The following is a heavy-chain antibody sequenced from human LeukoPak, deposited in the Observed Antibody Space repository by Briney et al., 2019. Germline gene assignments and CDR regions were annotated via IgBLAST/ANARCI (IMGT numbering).Heavy chain of an antibody. CDR1: GYTLTELS. Sequence: ASVNVSCKVSGYTLTELSMHWVRQAPGEGLEWMGGFDPEDGETIYAQKFQGRVTMTEDTSTDTAYMGLSSLRPGDTAVYYCAKSRFLEWLGAFDIWGQGTMVTISS. V-gene: IGHV1-24*01. J-gene: IGHJ3*02. D-gene: IGHD3-3*01. CDR3: AKSRFLEWLGAFDI. CDR2: FDPEDGET.